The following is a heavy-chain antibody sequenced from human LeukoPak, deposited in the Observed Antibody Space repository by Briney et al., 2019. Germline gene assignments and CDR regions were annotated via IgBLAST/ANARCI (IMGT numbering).Heavy chain of an antibody. CDR2: FDPEDGET. V-gene: IGHV1-24*01. J-gene: IGHJ4*02. D-gene: IGHD6-13*01. CDR3: AIPGYSSSWYNNYFDY. Sequence: ASVKVSCKVSGYTLTELSMHWVRQAPGKGLEWMGGFDPEDGETIYAQKFQGRVTMTEDTSTDTAYMELSSLRSEDTAVYYCAIPGYSSSWYNNYFDYWGQGTLVTVSS. CDR1: GYTLTELS.